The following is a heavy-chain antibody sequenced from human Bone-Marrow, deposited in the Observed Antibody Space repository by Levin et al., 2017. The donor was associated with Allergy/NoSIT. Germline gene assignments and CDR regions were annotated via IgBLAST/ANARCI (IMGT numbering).Heavy chain of an antibody. V-gene: IGHV4-59*12. CDR2: IYYSGST. CDR1: GGSISSYY. D-gene: IGHD2-2*01. CDR3: ARAVPARENYFDY. Sequence: SETLSLTCTVSGGSISSYYWSWIRQPPGKGLEWIGYIYYSGSTNYNPSLKSRVTISVDTSKNQFSLKLSSVTAADTAVYYCARAVPARENYFDYWGQGTLVTVSS. J-gene: IGHJ4*02.